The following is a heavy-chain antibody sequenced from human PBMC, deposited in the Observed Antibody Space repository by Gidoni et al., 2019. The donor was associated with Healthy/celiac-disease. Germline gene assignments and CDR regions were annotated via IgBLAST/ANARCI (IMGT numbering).Heavy chain of an antibody. V-gene: IGHV3-21*01. Sequence: EVQLVESGGGLVKPGGSLRLLCAASGFTFSSYSMNWVRQAPGKGLGWVSSISSSSSYIYYADSVKGRFTISRDNAKNSLYLQMNSLRAEDTAVYYCARGTSAALRPFDYWGQGTLVTVSS. J-gene: IGHJ4*02. CDR2: ISSSSSYI. D-gene: IGHD6-13*01. CDR3: ARGTSAALRPFDY. CDR1: GFTFSSYS.